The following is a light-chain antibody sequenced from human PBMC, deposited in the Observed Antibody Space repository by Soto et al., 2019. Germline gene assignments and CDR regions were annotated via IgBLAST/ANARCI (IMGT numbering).Light chain of an antibody. CDR1: QTISGW. CDR3: LQYNGYYRT. V-gene: IGKV1-5*01. Sequence: IQMTQSPSTLSASVGDTVTITCWASQTISGWLAWYQQRPGKAPNLLIFDASTLESGVPSRFSGSGSGTTFTLTISSLQSDDFATYYCLQYNGYYRTFGQGTKVDI. J-gene: IGKJ1*01. CDR2: DAS.